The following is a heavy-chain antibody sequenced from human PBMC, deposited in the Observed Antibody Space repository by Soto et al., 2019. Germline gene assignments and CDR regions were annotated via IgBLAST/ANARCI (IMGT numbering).Heavy chain of an antibody. CDR3: TRDGMTTGDT. CDR1: GVPVTCYT. D-gene: IGHD2-21*02. V-gene: IGHV4-4*07. CDR2: VFSSVSA. J-gene: IGHJ4*02. Sequence: LTCMVSGVPVTCYTRSWVQQPANKGLEWIGRVFSSVSATYSPALKSRVRISMDTPENRISLKLDSVTAADAGVYYCTRDGMTTGDTWGPGTLVTVSS.